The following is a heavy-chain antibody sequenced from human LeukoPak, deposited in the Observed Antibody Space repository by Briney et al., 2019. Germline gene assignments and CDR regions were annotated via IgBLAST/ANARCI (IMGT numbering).Heavy chain of an antibody. J-gene: IGHJ3*02. CDR3: SRDWVARDSYGDDAFDI. CDR2: IKQDGSEK. V-gene: IGHV3-7*01. CDR1: GFTFSSYW. Sequence: GGSLRLSCAASGFTFSSYWMSWVRQAPGKGLEWVANIKQDGSEKYYVDSVKGRFIISRDNAKNSLYLQMNSLRAEDTAVYYCSRDWVARDSYGDDAFDIWGQGTMVTVSS. D-gene: IGHD5-18*01.